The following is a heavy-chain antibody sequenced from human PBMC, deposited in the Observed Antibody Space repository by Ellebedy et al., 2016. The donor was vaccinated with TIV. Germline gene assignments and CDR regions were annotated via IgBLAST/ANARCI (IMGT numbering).Heavy chain of an antibody. CDR2: ISNNGGST. J-gene: IGHJ6*02. V-gene: IGHV3-64D*06. CDR1: GFTFSSSA. Sequence: GGSLRLSXSASGFTFSSSAMHWVRQAPGKGLEYISTISNNGGSTYYADSVKGRFTISRDNSKNTLYLQMSSLRAEDTAVYYCVKGDRYYYYYYGMDVWGQGTTVTVSS. CDR3: VKGDRYYYYYYGMDV. D-gene: IGHD5-24*01.